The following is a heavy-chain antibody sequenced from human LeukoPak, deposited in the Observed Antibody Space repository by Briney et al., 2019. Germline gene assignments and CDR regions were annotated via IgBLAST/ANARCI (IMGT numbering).Heavy chain of an antibody. Sequence: PSETLSLTCTVSGCSISSYYWSWIRQPPGKGLEWIGYIYYSGSTNYNPSLKSRVTISVDTSKNQFSLKLSSVTAADTAVYYCARQGAREQQLELDWYFDLWGRGTLVTVSS. D-gene: IGHD6-13*01. CDR3: ARQGAREQQLELDWYFDL. CDR1: GCSISSYY. J-gene: IGHJ2*01. CDR2: IYYSGST. V-gene: IGHV4-59*08.